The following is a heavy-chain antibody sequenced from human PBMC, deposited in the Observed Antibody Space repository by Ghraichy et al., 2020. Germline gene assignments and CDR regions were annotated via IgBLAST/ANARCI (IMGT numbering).Heavy chain of an antibody. CDR2: INHSGST. CDR1: GGSFSGYY. V-gene: IGHV4-34*01. D-gene: IGHD2-2*01. CDR3: ARLYCSSTRCYGYYFDY. J-gene: IGHJ4*02. Sequence: SETLSLTCAVYGGSFSGYYWSWIRQPPGKGLEWIGEINHSGSTNYNPSLKSRVTISVDTSKNQFSLKLSSVTAADTAVYYCARLYCSSTRCYGYYFDYWGQGTLVTVSS.